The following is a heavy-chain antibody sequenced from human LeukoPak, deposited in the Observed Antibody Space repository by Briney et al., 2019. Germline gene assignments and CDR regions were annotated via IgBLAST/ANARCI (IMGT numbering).Heavy chain of an antibody. Sequence: SETLSLTCAVYGESFSGYYWSWIRQPPGKGLEWIGEINHSGSTNYNPSLKSRVTISVDTSKNQLSLKLSSVTAADTAVYYCARGRYCSSTSCYFRFDPWGQGTLVTVSS. CDR2: INHSGST. J-gene: IGHJ5*02. V-gene: IGHV4-34*01. CDR3: ARGRYCSSTSCYFRFDP. D-gene: IGHD2-2*01. CDR1: GESFSGYY.